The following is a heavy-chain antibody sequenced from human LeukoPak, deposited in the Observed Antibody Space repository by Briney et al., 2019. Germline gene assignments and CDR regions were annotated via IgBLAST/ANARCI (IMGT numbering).Heavy chain of an antibody. V-gene: IGHV5-51*01. D-gene: IGHD3-22*01. Sequence: GESLKISCKGSGYSFTSYWIGWVRQLPGKGLEWMGIIYPGDSDTTYSPSFQGQVTISADKSISTAYLQWSSLKASDTAMFYCARRPYDSSGYYRDDAFDIWGQGTMVTVSS. CDR3: ARRPYDSSGYYRDDAFDI. J-gene: IGHJ3*02. CDR2: IYPGDSDT. CDR1: GYSFTSYW.